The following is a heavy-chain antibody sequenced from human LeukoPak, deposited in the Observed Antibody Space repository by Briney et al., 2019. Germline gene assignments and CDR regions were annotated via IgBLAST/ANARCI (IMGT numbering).Heavy chain of an antibody. Sequence: GGSLRLSCAASGFTFSSYGMHWVRQAPGKGLEWVAFIRYDGSNKYYADSVKGRFTISRDNSKNTLYLQMNSLRAEDTAVYYCAKAGRRWLQLGYYYYMDVWGKGTTVTVSS. CDR3: AKAGRRWLQLGYYYYMDV. D-gene: IGHD5-24*01. J-gene: IGHJ6*03. CDR1: GFTFSSYG. V-gene: IGHV3-30*02. CDR2: IRYDGSNK.